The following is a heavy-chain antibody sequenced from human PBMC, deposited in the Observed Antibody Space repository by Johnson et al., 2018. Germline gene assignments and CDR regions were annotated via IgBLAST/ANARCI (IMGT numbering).Heavy chain of an antibody. CDR3: AREVGNTAQAVAAGGMDV. Sequence: QVQLVQSGAEVKKPGSSVKVSCKASGGTFSSYAISWVRQAPGQGLEWMGGIIPIFGTANYAQKFQGRVTITADESTSTAYMELSSLRSEETAVYYCAREVGNTAQAVAAGGMDVGGQGTTVTVSS. CDR1: GGTFSSYA. D-gene: IGHD5-18*01. V-gene: IGHV1-69*01. J-gene: IGHJ6*02. CDR2: IIPIFGTA.